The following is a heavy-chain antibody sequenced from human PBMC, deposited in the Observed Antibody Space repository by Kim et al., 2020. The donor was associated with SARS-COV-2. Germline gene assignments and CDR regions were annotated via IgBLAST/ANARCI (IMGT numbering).Heavy chain of an antibody. V-gene: IGHV3-15*01. CDR2: IKSKTDGGTT. CDR3: TTDTRGARGYSYGYYYYYGMDV. D-gene: IGHD5-18*01. Sequence: GGSLRLSCAASGFTFSNAWMSWVRQAPGKGLEWVGRIKSKTDGGTTDYAAPVKGRFTISRDDSKNTLYLQMNSLKTEDTAVYYCTTDTRGARGYSYGYYYYYGMDVWGQGTTVTVSS. CDR1: GFTFSNAW. J-gene: IGHJ6*02.